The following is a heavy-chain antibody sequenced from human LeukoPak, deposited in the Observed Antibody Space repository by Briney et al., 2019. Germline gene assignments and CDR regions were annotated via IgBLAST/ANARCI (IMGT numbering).Heavy chain of an antibody. J-gene: IGHJ4*02. D-gene: IGHD3-3*01. CDR3: AGGPYYDFWSGYLRY. CDR2: IIPIFGTA. V-gene: IGHV1-69*05. Sequence: SVKVSCKASGGTFSSYAISWVRQAPGQGLGWMGRIIPIFGTANYAQKFQGRVTITTDESTSTAYMELSSLRSEDTAVYYCAGGPYYDFWSGYLRYWGQGTLVTVSS. CDR1: GGTFSSYA.